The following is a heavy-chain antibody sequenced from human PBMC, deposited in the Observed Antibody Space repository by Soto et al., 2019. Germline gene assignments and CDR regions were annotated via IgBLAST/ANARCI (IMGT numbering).Heavy chain of an antibody. Sequence: EVELVESGGGLVQPGRSLTLACAASGFMFEDYAMRWVRQVPGKGLEWVSGISWNRGDIAYVDSVKGRFTISRDNAKKSVTLQMNSLRREERGLSCVAKGKVATIEYYGMDVWGQGTTVIVSS. CDR1: GFMFEDYA. CDR2: ISWNRGDI. CDR3: AKGKVATIEYYGMDV. J-gene: IGHJ6*02. V-gene: IGHV3-9*01. D-gene: IGHD5-12*01.